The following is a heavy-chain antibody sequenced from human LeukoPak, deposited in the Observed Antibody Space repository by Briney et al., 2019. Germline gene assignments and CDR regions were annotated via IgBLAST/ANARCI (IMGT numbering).Heavy chain of an antibody. D-gene: IGHD1-26*01. J-gene: IGHJ4*02. Sequence: PGGSLRLSCAAAGFSFNEYAMHWVRKAPGPWLERVSVIWRDGSNKFYADSVKGRFTVSRDNPKNTLNLQMDSLRVEDTAVYYCARHGSGRKYLDPLDYWGQGTLVTVSS. CDR1: GFSFNEYA. V-gene: IGHV3-33*08. CDR2: IWRDGSNK. CDR3: ARHGSGRKYLDPLDY.